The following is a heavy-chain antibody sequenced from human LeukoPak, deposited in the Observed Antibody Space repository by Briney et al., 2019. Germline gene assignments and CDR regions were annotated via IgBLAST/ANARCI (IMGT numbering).Heavy chain of an antibody. CDR2: ISAYNGNT. Sequence: GASVKVSCKASGYTFTGYGISWVGQAPGQGLEWMGGISAYNGNTNYAQKLQGRVTMTTDTSTSTAYMELRSLRSGDTAVYYCARDRDGSGSYYQYFQHWGQGTLVTVSS. J-gene: IGHJ1*01. CDR3: ARDRDGSGSYYQYFQH. D-gene: IGHD3-10*01. V-gene: IGHV1-18*01. CDR1: GYTFTGYG.